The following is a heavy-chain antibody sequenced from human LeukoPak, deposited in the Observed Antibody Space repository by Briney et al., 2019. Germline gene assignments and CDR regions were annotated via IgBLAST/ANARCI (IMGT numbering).Heavy chain of an antibody. Sequence: ASVKVSCKASGYTFTSYYMHWVRQAPGQGLEWMGIINPSGGSTSYAQKFQGRVTMTRDMSTGTVYMELSSLRSEDTAVYYCARDTGEDWFDPWGQGTLVTVSS. J-gene: IGHJ5*02. V-gene: IGHV1-46*01. D-gene: IGHD3-16*01. CDR1: GYTFTSYY. CDR2: INPSGGST. CDR3: ARDTGEDWFDP.